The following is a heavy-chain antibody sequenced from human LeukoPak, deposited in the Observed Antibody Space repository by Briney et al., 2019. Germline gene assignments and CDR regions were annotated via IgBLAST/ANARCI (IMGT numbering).Heavy chain of an antibody. V-gene: IGHV4-38-2*02. CDR3: ARAVEYYDSSGYYRNWFDP. D-gene: IGHD3-22*01. CDR2: IYHSGST. Sequence: SETLSLTCTVSGYSISSGYYWGWIRPPPGKGLEWIGSIYHSGSTYYNPSLKSRVTISVDTSKNQFSLKLSSVTAADTAVYYCARAVEYYDSSGYYRNWFDPWGQGTLVTVSS. CDR1: GYSISSGYY. J-gene: IGHJ5*02.